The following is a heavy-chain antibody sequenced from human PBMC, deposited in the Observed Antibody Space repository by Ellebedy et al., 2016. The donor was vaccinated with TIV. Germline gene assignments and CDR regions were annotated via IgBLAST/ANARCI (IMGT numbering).Heavy chain of an antibody. Sequence: MPSETLSLTCTVSGGSISSYYWSWIRQPPGKGLEWIGEINHSGSTNYNPSLKSRVTVSVDTSKNQFSLKLSSVTAADTAVYYCARGYDILTGYYLDYWGQGTLVTVSS. V-gene: IGHV4-34*01. CDR2: INHSGST. CDR3: ARGYDILTGYYLDY. J-gene: IGHJ4*02. CDR1: GGSISSYY. D-gene: IGHD3-9*01.